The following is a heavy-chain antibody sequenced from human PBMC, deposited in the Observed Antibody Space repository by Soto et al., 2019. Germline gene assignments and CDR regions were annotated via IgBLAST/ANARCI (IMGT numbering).Heavy chain of an antibody. CDR1: GFTFRWFG. V-gene: IGHV3-30*18. J-gene: IGHJ3*02. CDR2: ISNDGSNE. CDR3: AKDRMNHNSVWDPFDI. D-gene: IGHD2-15*01. Sequence: GGSLRLSCAGSGFTFRWFGMNWVRQAPGKGLEWVARISNDGSNEYYVDSVKGRFTISRDNSKNTLYLQMNGLRAEDTAVYYCAKDRMNHNSVWDPFDIWGRGTMVTV.